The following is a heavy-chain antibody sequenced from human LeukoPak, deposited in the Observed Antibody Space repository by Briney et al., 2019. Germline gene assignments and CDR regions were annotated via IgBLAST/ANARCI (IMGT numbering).Heavy chain of an antibody. CDR1: GYSISNGYY. J-gene: IGHJ5*02. CDR3: ARSYASSWYWNWFDP. CDR2: IYPSGST. V-gene: IGHV4-38-2*02. D-gene: IGHD6-13*01. Sequence: SETLSLTCTVSGYSISNGYYWGWIRPPPGTGLEWIGSIYPSGSTFYNPSLKSRVTISVDTSKNQFSLRLSSVTAADTAVYYCARSYASSWYWNWFDPWGQGTLVTVSS.